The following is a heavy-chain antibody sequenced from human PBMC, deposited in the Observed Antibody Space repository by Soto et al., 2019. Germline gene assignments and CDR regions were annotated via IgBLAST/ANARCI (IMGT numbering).Heavy chain of an antibody. CDR3: AKDIYRETGNSDY. Sequence: EVQLVESGGVVVQPGGSLRLSCAASGFTFDDYTMHWVRQAPGKGLEWVSLISWDGGSTYYADSVKGRFTISRDNSKNSLYLQMNSLRTEDTALYYCAKDIYRETGNSDYWGQGTLVTVSS. J-gene: IGHJ4*02. CDR2: ISWDGGST. V-gene: IGHV3-43*01. CDR1: GFTFDDYT. D-gene: IGHD1-1*01.